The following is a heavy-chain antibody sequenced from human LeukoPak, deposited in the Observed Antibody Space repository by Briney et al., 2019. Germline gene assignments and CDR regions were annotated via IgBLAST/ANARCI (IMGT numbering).Heavy chain of an antibody. CDR3: ARDGRGGNYYYFDS. CDR1: GGSISSHY. J-gene: IGHJ4*02. Sequence: SETLSLICTVSGGSISSHYWNWIRQPPGKGLEWIGYLYYRGSTNYNPSLRSRVTMSVDTSKNQFSLKVTSVTAADTAVYYCARDGRGGNYYYFDSWGQGTLVTVSS. V-gene: IGHV4-59*11. CDR2: LYYRGST. D-gene: IGHD1-26*01.